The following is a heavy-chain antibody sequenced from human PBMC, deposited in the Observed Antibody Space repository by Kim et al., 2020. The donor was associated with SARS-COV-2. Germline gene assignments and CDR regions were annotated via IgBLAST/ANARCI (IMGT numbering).Heavy chain of an antibody. D-gene: IGHD3-10*01. V-gene: IGHV4-34*01. CDR3: ARGRVLLWFGEVLDY. CDR2: INHSGST. CDR1: GGSFSGYY. J-gene: IGHJ4*02. Sequence: SETLSLTCAVYGGSFSGYYWSWIRQPPGKGLEWIGEINHSGSTNYNPSLKSRVTISVDTSKNQFSLKLSSVTAADTAVYYCARGRVLLWFGEVLDYWGQGTLVTVSS.